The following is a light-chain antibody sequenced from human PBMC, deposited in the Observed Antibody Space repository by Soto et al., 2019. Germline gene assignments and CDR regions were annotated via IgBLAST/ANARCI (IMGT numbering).Light chain of an antibody. J-gene: IGLJ1*01. CDR3: SSYAGSSNV. Sequence: QSVLTQPPSASLSPGQSVATSCTGTSSDVGGYNYVSWYQQHPGKAPKLMIYEVNKRPSGVPDRFSGSKSGNTASLTVSGLQAEDEADYYCSSYAGSSNVFGTGTKVTVL. CDR1: SSDVGGYNY. CDR2: EVN. V-gene: IGLV2-8*01.